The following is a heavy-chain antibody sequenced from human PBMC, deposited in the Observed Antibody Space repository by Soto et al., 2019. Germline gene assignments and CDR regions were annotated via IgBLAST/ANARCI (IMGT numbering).Heavy chain of an antibody. CDR3: ANRGRPPRLGGSHYDY. CDR2: ISGSGGST. V-gene: IGHV3-23*01. Sequence: GGSLRLSCAASGFTFSSYAMSWVRQAPGKGLEWVSAISGSGGSTYYADSVKGRITISRDNSKNTLYLQMTSLRAEETDLYYCANRGRPPRLGGSHYDYCGQGTLVTVSS. D-gene: IGHD6-19*01. CDR1: GFTFSSYA. J-gene: IGHJ4*02.